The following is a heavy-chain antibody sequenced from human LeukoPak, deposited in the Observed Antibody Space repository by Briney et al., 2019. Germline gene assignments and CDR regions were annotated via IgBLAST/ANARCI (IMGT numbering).Heavy chain of an antibody. CDR2: INHSGST. CDR3: ARFVTMVRGVIIDAFDI. CDR1: GGSFSGYY. D-gene: IGHD3-10*01. V-gene: IGHV4-34*01. Sequence: SETLSLTCAVYGGSFSGYYWSWIRQPPGKGLEWIGEINHSGSTNYNPSLKSRVTISVDTSKNQFSLKLSSVTAADTAVYYCARFVTMVRGVIIDAFDIWGQGTMVTVSS. J-gene: IGHJ3*02.